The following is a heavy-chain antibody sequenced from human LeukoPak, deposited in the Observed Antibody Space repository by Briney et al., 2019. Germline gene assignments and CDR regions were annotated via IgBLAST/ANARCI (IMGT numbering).Heavy chain of an antibody. CDR1: GFTFSSYA. V-gene: IGHV3-23*01. D-gene: IGHD3-10*01. Sequence: GGSLRLSCAASGFTFSSYAMSWVRQAPGKGLEWVSAISGSGGSTYYADSVKGRFTISRDNSKNTLYLQMNSLRAEDTAVYYCAKEDRSLHYYGSGSSAFDYWGQGTLVTVSS. CDR3: AKEDRSLHYYGSGSSAFDY. CDR2: ISGSGGST. J-gene: IGHJ4*02.